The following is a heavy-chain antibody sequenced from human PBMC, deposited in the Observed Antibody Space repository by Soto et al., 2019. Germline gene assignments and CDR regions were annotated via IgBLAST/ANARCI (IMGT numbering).Heavy chain of an antibody. V-gene: IGHV3-21*01. CDR3: ARESFVVAAYDY. CDR2: ISSSSSYI. Sequence: EVQLVESGGGLVKPGGSLRLSCAASGFTFSSYSMNWVRQAPGKGLEWVSSISSSSSYIYYADSVKGRFTISRDNAKNSLYLQMNSLRPEDTAVYYCARESFVVAAYDYWGQGTLVTVSS. CDR1: GFTFSSYS. D-gene: IGHD2-15*01. J-gene: IGHJ4*02.